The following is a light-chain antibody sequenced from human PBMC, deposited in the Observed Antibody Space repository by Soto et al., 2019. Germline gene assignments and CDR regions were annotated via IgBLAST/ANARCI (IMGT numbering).Light chain of an antibody. CDR1: QSVSTS. V-gene: IGKV3-11*01. CDR3: QHRSNWAPFT. CDR2: DAS. J-gene: IGKJ2*01. Sequence: EIVLTQSPATLSLSPGERATLSCRASQSVSTSLAWYQQKPGQAPRLLIYDASNRATGIPVRFSGSGYGTDFTLTISSLEPEDFAVYYCQHRSNWAPFTFGQGTKVEIK.